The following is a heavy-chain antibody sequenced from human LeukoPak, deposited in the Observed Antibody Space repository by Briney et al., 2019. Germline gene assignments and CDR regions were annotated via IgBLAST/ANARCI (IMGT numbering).Heavy chain of an antibody. D-gene: IGHD3-3*02. CDR1: GYTFTGYY. CDR2: INPNSGGT. Sequence: ASVKVSCKASGYTFTGYYMHWVRQAPGQGLEWMGWINPNSGGTNYAQKFQGRVTMTRDTSISTAYMELSRLRSDDTAVYYCARHFWSGYGPNWFDPWGQGTLVTVSS. CDR3: ARHFWSGYGPNWFDP. J-gene: IGHJ5*02. V-gene: IGHV1-2*02.